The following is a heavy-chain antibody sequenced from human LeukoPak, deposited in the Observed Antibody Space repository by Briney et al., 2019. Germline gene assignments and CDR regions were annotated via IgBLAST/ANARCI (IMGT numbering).Heavy chain of an antibody. Sequence: GASVKVSCKASGYTFTSYDINWVRQATGQGLEWMGWMNPNSGNTGYAQKFRGRVTMTRNTSISTAYMELSSLRSEDTAVYYCARGRSDYYYYYGMDVWGQGTTVTVSS. CDR3: ARGRSDYYYYYGMDV. D-gene: IGHD3-3*01. J-gene: IGHJ6*02. CDR2: MNPNSGNT. CDR1: GYTFTSYD. V-gene: IGHV1-8*01.